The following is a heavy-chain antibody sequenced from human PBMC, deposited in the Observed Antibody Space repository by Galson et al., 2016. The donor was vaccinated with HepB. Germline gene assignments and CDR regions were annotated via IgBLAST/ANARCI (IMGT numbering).Heavy chain of an antibody. CDR3: TGEGASGYALDY. J-gene: IGHJ4*02. V-gene: IGHV6-1*01. CDR2: TYYRSKWYN. CDR1: GDSVSSNSAA. Sequence: CAISGDSVSSNSAAWNWIRQSPPRGREWLGRTYYRSKWYNDYAESVKSRITINPDTSKNQFFLQLHSVTPDDTAFYYCTGEGASGYALDYWGQGTLVTVSS. D-gene: IGHD6-25*01.